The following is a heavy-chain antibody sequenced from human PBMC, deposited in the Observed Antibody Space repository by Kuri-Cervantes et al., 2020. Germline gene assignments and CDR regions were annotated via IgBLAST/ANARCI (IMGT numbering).Heavy chain of an antibody. J-gene: IGHJ4*02. CDR3: ARDWARDGYNPAGDFDY. D-gene: IGHD5-24*01. CDR1: GFIFKNYG. V-gene: IGHV3-33*01. Sequence: LSLTCAASGFIFKNYGMHWVRQAPGKGLEWVALIWYDGSNRSYADSVKGRFTISRDNSKNTLYLQMNSLRAEDTAVYYCARDWARDGYNPAGDFDYWGQGTLVTVSS. CDR2: IWYDGSNR.